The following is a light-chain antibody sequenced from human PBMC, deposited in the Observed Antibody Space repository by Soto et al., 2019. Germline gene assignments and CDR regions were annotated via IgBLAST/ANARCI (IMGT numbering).Light chain of an antibody. CDR1: QNVGTY. CDR2: VAS. J-gene: IGKJ1*01. CDR3: QHSYSIPPP. V-gene: IGKV1-39*01. Sequence: DIQITQSPPSLSASLGDRVTITCRTSQNVGTYVNWYGQKPGKAPKRLIYVASTLQSGVPSRFSGRGSETELTLTISSLQPEDYATYYCQHSYSIPPPFGQGTKVEIK.